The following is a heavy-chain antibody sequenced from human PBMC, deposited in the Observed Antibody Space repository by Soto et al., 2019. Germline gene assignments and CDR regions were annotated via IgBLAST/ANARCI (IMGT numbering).Heavy chain of an antibody. J-gene: IGHJ6*02. D-gene: IGHD3-10*01. CDR1: GYTFTSYG. CDR3: ARDRPITMVRGVIITSSYYGMDV. CDR2: ISAYNGNT. V-gene: IGHV1-18*01. Sequence: VASVKVSCKASGYTFTSYGISWVRQAPGQGLEWMGWISAYNGNTNYAQKLQGRVTMTTDTSTSTAYMELRSLRSDDTAVYYCARDRPITMVRGVIITSSYYGMDVWGQGTTVTVSS.